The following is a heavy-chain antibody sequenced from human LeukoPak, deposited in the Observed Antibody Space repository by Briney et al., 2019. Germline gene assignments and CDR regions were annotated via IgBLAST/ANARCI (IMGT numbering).Heavy chain of an antibody. CDR3: ARGFGSNWGFDY. D-gene: IGHD3-16*01. Sequence: GGSLRLSCTASGFTFSDHYMDWVRQAPGKGLEWVARIREKPHSYSTEYAASVKGRFTISRDDSKNSLYLQMSSLKTEDTAVYYCARGFGSNWGFDYWGQRTLVTVSS. J-gene: IGHJ4*02. CDR2: IREKPHSYST. V-gene: IGHV3-72*01. CDR1: GFTFSDHY.